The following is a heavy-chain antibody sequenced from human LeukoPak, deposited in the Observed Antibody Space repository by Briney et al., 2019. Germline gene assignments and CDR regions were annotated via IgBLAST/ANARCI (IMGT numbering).Heavy chain of an antibody. J-gene: IGHJ4*02. Sequence: ASVTVSCKASGYTFTNYDINWVRRATGQGLEWLGWMSASSGNTGYAQKFQGRVSMTRATSITTAYLELSSLTFEDTAVYYCARTPPKGDIDYWGQGTLVTVSS. CDR3: ARTPPKGDIDY. V-gene: IGHV1-8*01. CDR1: GYTFTNYD. CDR2: MSASSGNT. D-gene: IGHD2-21*02.